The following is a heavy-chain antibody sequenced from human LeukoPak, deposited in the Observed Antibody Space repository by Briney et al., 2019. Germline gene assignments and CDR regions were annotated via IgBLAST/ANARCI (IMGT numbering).Heavy chain of an antibody. Sequence: AGGSLRLSCAASGFTFSSYGMDRVRQAPGKGLEGVAVIWYDGSNKYYADSVKGRFTISRDNSKNTLYLQMNSLRAEDTAVYYCAKDWSSGIFGSYYFDYWGQGTLVTVSS. CDR1: GFTFSSYG. D-gene: IGHD3-3*01. CDR3: AKDWSSGIFGSYYFDY. CDR2: IWYDGSNK. V-gene: IGHV3-33*06. J-gene: IGHJ4*02.